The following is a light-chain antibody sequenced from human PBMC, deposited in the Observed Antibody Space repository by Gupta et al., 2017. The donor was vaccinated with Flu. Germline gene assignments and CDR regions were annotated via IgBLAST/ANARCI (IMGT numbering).Light chain of an antibody. CDR2: EVR. Sequence: QSSLTQPASVSGSPGQPTPTSCTGTSSDVGGYNYVPCYQQQTAPAPKVVMYEVRKRPSGVSNRGSGAKSGNTDSLTISGLQAEDEADDDCISYTSSSTWVFGGGTKLT. J-gene: IGLJ3*02. CDR1: SSDVGGYNY. V-gene: IGLV2-14*01. CDR3: ISYTSSSTWV.